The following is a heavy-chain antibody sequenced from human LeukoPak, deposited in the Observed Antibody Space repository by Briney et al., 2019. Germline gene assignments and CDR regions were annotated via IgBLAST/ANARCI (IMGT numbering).Heavy chain of an antibody. CDR2: ISSSSSYI. CDR1: GFTFSSYG. V-gene: IGHV3-21*01. CDR3: ARGGDYGGNFWGG. Sequence: GGSLRLSCAASGFTFSSYGMSWVRQAPGKGLEWVSSISSSSSYIYYADSVKGRFTISRDNAKNSLYLQMNSLRAEDTAVYYCARGGDYGGNFWGGWGQGTLVTVSS. D-gene: IGHD4-23*01. J-gene: IGHJ4*02.